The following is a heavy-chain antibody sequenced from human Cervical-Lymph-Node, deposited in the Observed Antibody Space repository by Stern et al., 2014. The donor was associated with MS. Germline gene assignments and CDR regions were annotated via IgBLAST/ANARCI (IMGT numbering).Heavy chain of an antibody. Sequence: VQLQESGPGLVKPSETLSLTCTVSGGSISSYYWSWIRQPPGKGLEWIGYIYYSGSPNYNPSLKIRVTISVDTSKNQFSLKLSSVTAADTAVYYCARGATQAFDPWGQGTLVTVSS. CDR2: IYYSGSP. V-gene: IGHV4-59*01. CDR3: ARGATQAFDP. J-gene: IGHJ5*02. CDR1: GGSISSYY.